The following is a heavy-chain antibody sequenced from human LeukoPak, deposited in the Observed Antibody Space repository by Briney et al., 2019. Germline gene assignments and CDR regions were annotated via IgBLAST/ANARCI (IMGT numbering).Heavy chain of an antibody. J-gene: IGHJ4*02. CDR2: IMPILGIA. D-gene: IGHD4-17*01. Sequence: SVKVSCKASGGTFSSYAISWVRQAPGQGLEWMGRIMPILGIANYAQKFQGRVTITADKSTSTAYMELSSLRSEDTAVYYCARESYGDYPAAGYYFDYWGQGTLVTVSS. CDR1: GGTFSSYA. V-gene: IGHV1-69*04. CDR3: ARESYGDYPAAGYYFDY.